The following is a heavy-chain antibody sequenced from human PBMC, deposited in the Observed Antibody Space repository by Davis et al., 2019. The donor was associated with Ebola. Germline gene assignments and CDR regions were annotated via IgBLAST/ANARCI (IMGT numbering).Heavy chain of an antibody. CDR2: IYYSGST. Sequence: PSETLSLTCAVYGGSFSSYYWSWIRQPPGKGLEWIGYIYYSGSTNYNPSLKSRVTKSVDTSKNQFSLKLRSVTAADTAVYYCARIHCSSTTCSYIDYWGQGTLVTVSS. V-gene: IGHV4-59*01. J-gene: IGHJ4*02. D-gene: IGHD2-2*01. CDR1: GGSFSSYY. CDR3: ARIHCSSTTCSYIDY.